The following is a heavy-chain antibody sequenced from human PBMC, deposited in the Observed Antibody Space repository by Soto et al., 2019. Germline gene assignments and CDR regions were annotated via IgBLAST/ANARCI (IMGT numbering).Heavy chain of an antibody. V-gene: IGHV3-48*03. Sequence: EVQLVESGGGLVQPGGSLRLSCAASGFTFRSYEMNWVRQAPGKGLEWVSYISSSGSTIYYADSVKGRFTISRDNAKNSLYLQMNSLRAEDTAVYYCARDSTPYGMDVWGQGTTVTVSS. D-gene: IGHD3-3*02. CDR1: GFTFRSYE. CDR2: ISSSGSTI. J-gene: IGHJ6*02. CDR3: ARDSTPYGMDV.